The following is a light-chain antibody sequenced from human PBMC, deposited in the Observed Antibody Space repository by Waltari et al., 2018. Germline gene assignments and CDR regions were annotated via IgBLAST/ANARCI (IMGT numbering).Light chain of an antibody. CDR3: QHSYGTPLT. Sequence: DIQMTQSPSSLSASVVDRVTITCQASQSIGVHLNWYQQKPGKATKFMIHHAARLQSGAPSRFGGRGSGTDFSLTISSLQPEDFATCYCQHSYGTPLTFGGGTKVEIQ. CDR1: QSIGVH. J-gene: IGKJ4*01. V-gene: IGKV1-39*01. CDR2: HAA.